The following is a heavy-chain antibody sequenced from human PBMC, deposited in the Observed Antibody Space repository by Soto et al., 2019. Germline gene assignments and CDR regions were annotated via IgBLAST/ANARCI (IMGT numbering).Heavy chain of an antibody. D-gene: IGHD3-16*01. CDR1: GFTFSSYA. CDR2: ISGSGGST. CDR3: AKAPPGYDYVWGSRQPDFDY. V-gene: IGHV3-23*01. J-gene: IGHJ4*02. Sequence: EVQLLESGGGLVQPGGSLRLSCAASGFTFSSYAMSWVRQAPGKGLEWVSAISGSGGSTYYADYAKGRFTISSDNSKNTLYLQMNSLRAEDTAVYYCAKAPPGYDYVWGSRQPDFDYWGQGTLVTVSS.